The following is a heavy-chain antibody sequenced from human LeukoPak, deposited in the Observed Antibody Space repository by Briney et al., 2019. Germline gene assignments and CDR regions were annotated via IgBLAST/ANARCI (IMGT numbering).Heavy chain of an antibody. D-gene: IGHD3-22*01. CDR3: ARFAGTESYDSSVLFGYYYGMDV. CDR2: MNPNSGNT. CDR1: GYTFTSYD. J-gene: IGHJ6*02. V-gene: IGHV1-8*01. Sequence: ASVKVSCKASGYTFTSYDINCVRQATGQGLEWMGCMNPNSGNTGYAQKFQGRVTMTRNTSISTAYMELSSLRSEDTAVYYCARFAGTESYDSSVLFGYYYGMDVWGQGTTVTVSS.